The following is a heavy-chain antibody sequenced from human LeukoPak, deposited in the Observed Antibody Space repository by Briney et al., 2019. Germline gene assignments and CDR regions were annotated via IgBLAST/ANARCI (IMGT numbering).Heavy chain of an antibody. V-gene: IGHV3-7*01. CDR2: IKQDESEK. CDR3: ARVGWINVVVPAATPFDY. Sequence: PGGSLRLSCAASGFTFSGYWMSWVRQAPGKGLEWVANIKQDESEKHYLDSVKGRFTISRDNAKNSQYLQMNSLRAEDTAVYHCARVGWINVVVPAATPFDYWGQGTLVTVSS. D-gene: IGHD2-2*01. J-gene: IGHJ4*02. CDR1: GFTFSGYW.